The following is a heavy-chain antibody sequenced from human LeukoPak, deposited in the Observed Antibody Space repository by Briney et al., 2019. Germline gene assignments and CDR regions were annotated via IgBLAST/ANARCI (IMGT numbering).Heavy chain of an antibody. CDR3: AREGRDGYNGPFDI. CDR1: GFTFSSYA. D-gene: IGHD5-24*01. CDR2: ISYDGSDK. Sequence: GGSLRLSCAASGFTFSSYAMHWVRQAPGKGLEWVAVISYDGSDKYYADSVKGRFTISRDNSKNTLYLQMNSLRAEDTAVYYCAREGRDGYNGPFDIWGQGTMVTVSS. J-gene: IGHJ3*02. V-gene: IGHV3-30*04.